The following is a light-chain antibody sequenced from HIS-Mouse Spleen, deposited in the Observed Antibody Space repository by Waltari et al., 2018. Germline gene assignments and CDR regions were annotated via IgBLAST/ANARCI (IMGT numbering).Light chain of an antibody. V-gene: IGKV1-39*01. J-gene: IGKJ2*01. CDR1: QSISSY. CDR3: QQSYSTPYT. Sequence: DIQMTQSPSSLSASVGDRVTITCRASQSISSYLNWYQQKPGKAPKPLIYAASSLQSGVPSRFSGSGSGTDFTLTISSLQPEDFATYYCQQSYSTPYTFGQGTKL. CDR2: AAS.